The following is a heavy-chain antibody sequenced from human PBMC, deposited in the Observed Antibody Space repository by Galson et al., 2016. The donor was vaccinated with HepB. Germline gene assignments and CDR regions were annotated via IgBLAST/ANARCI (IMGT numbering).Heavy chain of an antibody. J-gene: IGHJ4*02. V-gene: IGHV3-30*04. CDR1: GFTFSSYA. CDR2: ISYDRSHK. Sequence: SLRLSCAASGFTFSSYAMHWVRQAPGKGLEWVAVISYDRSHKYYAASVKGRFTISRDNSKNTLSLQMNSLRAEDTAVYYCAKDDILAGYSAFDYWGQGTLVTVSS. D-gene: IGHD3-9*01. CDR3: AKDDILAGYSAFDY.